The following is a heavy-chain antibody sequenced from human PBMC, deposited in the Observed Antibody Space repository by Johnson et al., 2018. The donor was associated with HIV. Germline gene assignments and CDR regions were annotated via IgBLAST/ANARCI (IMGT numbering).Heavy chain of an antibody. CDR3: ARHSTSSTMGAFDI. CDR1: GFTFDDYG. Sequence: MQLVESGGSMVRPGGSRRLSCAVSGFTFDDYGMSWVRQAPGKGLEWVSGIGTAGDTYYPGSVKGRFTISRDNSKNTLYLQMNSLRAEDTAVYYCARHSTSSTMGAFDIWGQGTMVTVSS. D-gene: IGHD6-6*01. CDR2: IGTAGDT. V-gene: IGHV3-20*04. J-gene: IGHJ3*02.